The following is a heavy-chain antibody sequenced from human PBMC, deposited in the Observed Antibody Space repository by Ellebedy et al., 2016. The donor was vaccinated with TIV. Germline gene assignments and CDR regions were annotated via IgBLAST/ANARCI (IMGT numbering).Heavy chain of an antibody. Sequence: AASVKVSCKASGYSFTNFNINWARQASGQGLEWMGWMNPKSGNTVYSRKFQGRVTMTGNTPMNTAYLDLTSLRSEDSAVYYCTRGGTTGDQNWFDPWGQGTLVIVSP. V-gene: IGHV1-8*02. J-gene: IGHJ5*02. CDR2: MNPKSGNT. CDR3: TRGGTTGDQNWFDP. D-gene: IGHD1-14*01. CDR1: GYSFTNFN.